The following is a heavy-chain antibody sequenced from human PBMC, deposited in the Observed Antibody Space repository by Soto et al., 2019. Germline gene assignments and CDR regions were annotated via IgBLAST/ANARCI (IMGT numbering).Heavy chain of an antibody. CDR1: GFTFSSYS. CDR2: ISSSSSYI. Sequence: EVQLVESGGGLVKPGGSLRLSCAASGFTFSSYSMNWVRQAPGKGLEWVSSISSSSSYIYYADSVKGRFTISRDNAKNSLYLQMNSLRAEDTAVYYCAREDALGYCSGGSCYSLDYWGQGTLVTVSS. J-gene: IGHJ4*02. V-gene: IGHV3-21*01. CDR3: AREDALGYCSGGSCYSLDY. D-gene: IGHD2-15*01.